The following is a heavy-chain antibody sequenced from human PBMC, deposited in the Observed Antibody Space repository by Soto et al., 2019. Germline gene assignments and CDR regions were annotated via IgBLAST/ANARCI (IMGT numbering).Heavy chain of an antibody. CDR3: ATLATVVNPDAFAI. D-gene: IGHD2-15*01. V-gene: IGHV1-3*01. CDR1: GYTFTSYA. CDR2: INAGNGNT. J-gene: IGHJ3*02. Sequence: QVQLVQSGAEVKKPGASVKVSCKASGYTFTSYAMHWVRQAPGQRLEWMGWINAGNGNTKYSQKFQGRVTITRDTSASTAYMELSSLRSEDTAVYYCATLATVVNPDAFAIWGQGTMVTVSS.